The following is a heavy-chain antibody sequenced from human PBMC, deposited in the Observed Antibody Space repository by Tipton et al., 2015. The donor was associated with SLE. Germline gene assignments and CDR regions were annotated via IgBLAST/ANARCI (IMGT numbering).Heavy chain of an antibody. J-gene: IGHJ6*04. V-gene: IGHV4-34*01. CDR1: GGSFSGYY. CDR3: ARGSGSYYWYYYCMDV. D-gene: IGHD1-26*01. Sequence: TLSLTCAVYGGSFSGYYWSWIRQPPGKGLEWIGEINHSGSTNYNPSLKSRVTISVDTSKNQFSLKLSSVTAADTAVYYCARGSGSYYWYYYCMDVWGKGTTVTVSS. CDR2: INHSGST.